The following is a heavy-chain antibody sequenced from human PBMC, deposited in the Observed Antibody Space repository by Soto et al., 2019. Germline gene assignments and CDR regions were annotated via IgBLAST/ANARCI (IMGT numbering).Heavy chain of an antibody. V-gene: IGHV5-51*01. Sequence: PGESLKISCKGSGYSFTSFWIVWVRQMPGKGLEWMGIIYPGNSDTRYSPSFQGQVTMSADKSTSAAYLQWSSLKASDTAMYYCARTASTSSSLDYWGQGTLVTVSS. J-gene: IGHJ4*02. CDR3: ARTASTSSSLDY. CDR2: IYPGNSDT. CDR1: GYSFTSFW. D-gene: IGHD6-6*01.